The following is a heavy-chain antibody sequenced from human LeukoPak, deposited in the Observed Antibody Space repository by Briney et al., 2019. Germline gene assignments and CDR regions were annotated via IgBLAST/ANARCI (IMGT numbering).Heavy chain of an antibody. CDR2: IAFDDTDR. Sequence: GGSLRLSCAASEFTFSTYGMHWVRQAPGKGLEWVAAIAFDDTDRYYIDSVKGRFTISRDDSKNTLYLHMTSLRAEDTAVYYCTNSDDYGDYWGQGTLVTVSS. V-gene: IGHV3-30*19. CDR1: EFTFSTYG. CDR3: TNSDDYGDY. J-gene: IGHJ4*02.